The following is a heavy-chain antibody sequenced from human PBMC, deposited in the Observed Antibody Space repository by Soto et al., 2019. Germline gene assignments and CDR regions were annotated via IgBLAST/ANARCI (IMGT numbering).Heavy chain of an antibody. V-gene: IGHV3-53*01. J-gene: IGHJ3*02. Sequence: EVQLVESGGGLIQPGGSLRLSCAASGFTVSSNYMSWVRQAPGKGLEWVSVIYSGGSTYYADSVKGRFTISRDNSKNTLYLQINSLRAEDTAVYYCARNYDNTAGGAFDIWGQGTMVTVSS. D-gene: IGHD3-22*01. CDR1: GFTVSSNY. CDR3: ARNYDNTAGGAFDI. CDR2: IYSGGST.